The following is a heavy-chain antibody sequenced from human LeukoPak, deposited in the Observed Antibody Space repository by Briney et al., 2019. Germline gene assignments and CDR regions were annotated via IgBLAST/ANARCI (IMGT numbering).Heavy chain of an antibody. CDR3: ARDLDPWTTVTSGHDNY. CDR2: IIPIFGPA. D-gene: IGHD4-11*01. Sequence: SVKVSCKASGGTFSSYAISWVRQAPGQGLEWMGGIIPIFGPANYAQKFQGRVTITADESTSTAYMELSSLRSEDTAVYYCARDLDPWTTVTSGHDNYWGQGTLVTVSS. J-gene: IGHJ4*02. V-gene: IGHV1-69*01. CDR1: GGTFSSYA.